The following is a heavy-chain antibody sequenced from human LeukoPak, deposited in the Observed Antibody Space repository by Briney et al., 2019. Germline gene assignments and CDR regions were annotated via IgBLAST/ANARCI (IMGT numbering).Heavy chain of an antibody. CDR3: ARALVGATAY. D-gene: IGHD1-26*01. J-gene: IGHJ4*02. CDR1: GFTVSSNY. V-gene: IGHV3-66*01. Sequence: GGSLRLSCAASGFTVSSNYMSWVRQAPGQGLEWVSVIYSGGSTYYADSVKGRFTISRDNSENTLYLQMNSLRAEDTAVYYCARALVGATAYWGQGTLVTVSS. CDR2: IYSGGST.